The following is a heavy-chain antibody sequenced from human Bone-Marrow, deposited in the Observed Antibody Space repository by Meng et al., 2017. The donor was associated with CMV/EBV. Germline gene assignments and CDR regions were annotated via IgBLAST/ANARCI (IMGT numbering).Heavy chain of an antibody. Sequence: EALKTSCDSSGFNFDDYGMSWVRQAPGKGLEWVSVINWSGNRGYADSVKGRFTISRDNAKNSLYLQMKSLRAEDTALYYCGREYIAVRGYLYGMDVWGRGTTVTVSS. CDR3: GREYIAVRGYLYGMDV. D-gene: IGHD6-6*01. V-gene: IGHV3-20*04. J-gene: IGHJ6*02. CDR1: GFNFDDYG. CDR2: INWSGNR.